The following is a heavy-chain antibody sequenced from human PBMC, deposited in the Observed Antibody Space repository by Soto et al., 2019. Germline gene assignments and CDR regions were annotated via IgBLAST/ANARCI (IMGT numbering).Heavy chain of an antibody. D-gene: IGHD6-25*01. CDR1: GFTFSSYS. CDR2: ISSSGTTM. Sequence: EVQLVESGGGLVQPGGSLRLSCAASGFTFSSYSMNWVRQARGKGLEWVSYISSSGTTMYYADSVKGRFTISRDSAKNSLSLQMNSLRAEDTAVYYCARGAETGYSGVDYWGQGTLVTVSS. CDR3: ARGAETGYSGVDY. J-gene: IGHJ4*02. V-gene: IGHV3-48*01.